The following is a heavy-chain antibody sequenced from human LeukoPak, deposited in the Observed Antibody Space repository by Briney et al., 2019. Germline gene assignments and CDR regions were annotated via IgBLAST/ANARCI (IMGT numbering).Heavy chain of an antibody. CDR2: IYYSGST. V-gene: IGHV4-59*08. J-gene: IGHJ4*02. CDR3: ARQGYSYGPADY. Sequence: SETLSLTCTVSGGSISSYYWSWIRQPPGKGLEWIGYIYYSGSTNYNPSLKSRVTISVDTSKNQFSLKLSSVTAADTAVYYCARQGYSYGPADYWGRGTLVTVSS. CDR1: GGSISSYY. D-gene: IGHD5-18*01.